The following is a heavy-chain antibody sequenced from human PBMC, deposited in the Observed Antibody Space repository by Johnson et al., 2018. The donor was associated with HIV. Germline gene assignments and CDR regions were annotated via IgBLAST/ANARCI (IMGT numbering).Heavy chain of an antibody. CDR3: ARDREYGLAWGWALDI. CDR1: EFTFSSYA. Sequence: QVQLVESGGGVVQPGRSLRLSCAASEFTFSSYAMHWVRQAPGKGLEWVAGISYDGSSQYYADSVKGRFTISRDNSKNTLYLQMNSLRPEDTAVYYCARDREYGLAWGWALDIWGQGTMVTVSS. V-gene: IGHV3-30-3*01. D-gene: IGHD6-19*01. J-gene: IGHJ3*02. CDR2: ISYDGSSQ.